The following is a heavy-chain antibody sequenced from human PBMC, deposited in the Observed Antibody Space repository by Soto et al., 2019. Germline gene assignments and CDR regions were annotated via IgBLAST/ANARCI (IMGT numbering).Heavy chain of an antibody. CDR2: ISGSGYSI. Sequence: DVQLLESGGASVQPGGSVRLSCVVSGFAFSRYGMSWVRHAPGKGMEWVAHISGSGYSINYAESVKGRFTISRDNSKGTLYLQMNSLTVEDTALYYCSRFGPGADYWGQGTLVTVSS. D-gene: IGHD3-3*01. J-gene: IGHJ4*02. CDR1: GFAFSRYG. V-gene: IGHV3-23*01. CDR3: SRFGPGADY.